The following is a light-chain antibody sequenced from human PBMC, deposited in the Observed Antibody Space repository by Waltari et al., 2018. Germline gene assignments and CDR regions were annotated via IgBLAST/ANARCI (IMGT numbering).Light chain of an antibody. CDR3: QQNSNWPLT. V-gene: IGKV3D-15*01. CDR1: QSVSSS. CDR2: GAS. J-gene: IGKJ4*01. Sequence: EIVMNQSTATLSLSPGERATLSCRASQSVSSSLAWYQQKPGQAPRLLVYGASSRATGIPDRFSGSGSGTEFTLTISSLEPEDVAVYYCQQNSNWPLTFGGGTKVEIK.